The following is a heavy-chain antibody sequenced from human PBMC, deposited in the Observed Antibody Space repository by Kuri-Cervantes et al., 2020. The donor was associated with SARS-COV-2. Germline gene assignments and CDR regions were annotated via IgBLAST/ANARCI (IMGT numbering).Heavy chain of an antibody. Sequence: GESLKISCAVSGFTFSNYGMNWVRQAPGKGLEWVAHINSISSNIGYADSVKGRFAISRDNAKNSLYLQMNSLRADDTALYYCARDKDGIEEFDYWGQGTLVTVSS. CDR3: ARDKDGIEEFDY. CDR2: INSISSNI. D-gene: IGHD5-24*01. J-gene: IGHJ4*02. CDR1: GFTFSNYG. V-gene: IGHV3-48*04.